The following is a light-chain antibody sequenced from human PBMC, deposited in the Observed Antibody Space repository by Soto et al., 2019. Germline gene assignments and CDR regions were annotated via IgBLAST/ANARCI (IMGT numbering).Light chain of an antibody. Sequence: QYALTQPPCASGSPGQSVTISCTGTKSDIGVYDFVSWYQHHPGKAPRLIIYEVVQRPSGVPDRFSGSKSGNTASLTVSGLQAADEADYFCKSYAGSNTYVFGSGTKVTVL. J-gene: IGLJ1*01. CDR3: KSYAGSNTYV. CDR2: EVV. V-gene: IGLV2-8*01. CDR1: KSDIGVYDF.